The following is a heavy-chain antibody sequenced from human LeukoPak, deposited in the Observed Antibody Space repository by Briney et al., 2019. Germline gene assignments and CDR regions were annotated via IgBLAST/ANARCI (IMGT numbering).Heavy chain of an antibody. CDR1: GGSISSYY. J-gene: IGHJ4*02. Sequence: SETLSLTCTVSGGSISSYYWSWIRQPPGKGLERIGYIYYSGSTNYNPSLKSRVTISVDTSKNQFSLKLSSVTAADTAVYYCASQRVSGSSSVDYWGQGTLVTVSS. D-gene: IGHD1-26*01. CDR2: IYYSGST. CDR3: ASQRVSGSSSVDY. V-gene: IGHV4-59*08.